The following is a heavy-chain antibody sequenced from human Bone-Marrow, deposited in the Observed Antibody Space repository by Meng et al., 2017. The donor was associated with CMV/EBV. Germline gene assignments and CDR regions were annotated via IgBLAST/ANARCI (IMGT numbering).Heavy chain of an antibody. V-gene: IGHV1-18*01. CDR1: GYTFMTYE. CDR2: VNANNGKT. Sequence: ASVKVSCKTSGYTFMTYEMNWVRQAPGQGLEWMGRVNANNGKTYYAEKFHGRVIMTTDTPTRTAYMEMTSLRSDDTAVYYCVREGGIRDCSRTGCLGYWGQGTLVTVSS. J-gene: IGHJ4*02. CDR3: VREGGIRDCSRTGCLGY. D-gene: IGHD2-2*01.